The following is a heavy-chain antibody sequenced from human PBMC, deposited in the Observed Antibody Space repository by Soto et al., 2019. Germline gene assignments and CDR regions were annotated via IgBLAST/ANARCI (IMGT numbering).Heavy chain of an antibody. D-gene: IGHD3-16*01. CDR3: ARDKGDPTYFDY. V-gene: IGHV3-33*01. CDR2: IWYDGSND. CDR1: GFTFSAYS. Sequence: QVQLVESGGGVVQPGRSLRLSCAASGFTFSAYSMHWVRQAPGKGLEGVAVIWYDGSNDYYADSVKGRFTISRDNSKNTLYLQMNSLRAEDTAVYYCARDKGDPTYFDYWGQGSLVTVSS. J-gene: IGHJ4*02.